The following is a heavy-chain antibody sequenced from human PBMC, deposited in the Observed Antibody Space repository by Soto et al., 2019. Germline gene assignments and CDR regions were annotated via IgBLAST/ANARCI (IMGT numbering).Heavy chain of an antibody. Sequence: PGGSLRLPCAASGFTFSSYAMSWVRRAPGKGLEWVSAISGSGGSTYSADSVKGRFTISRDNSKNTLYLQMNSLRAEDTAVYYCAKGKDGITGTTSAFDIWGQGTMVTVSS. CDR2: ISGSGGST. D-gene: IGHD1-7*01. V-gene: IGHV3-23*01. J-gene: IGHJ3*02. CDR1: GFTFSSYA. CDR3: AKGKDGITGTTSAFDI.